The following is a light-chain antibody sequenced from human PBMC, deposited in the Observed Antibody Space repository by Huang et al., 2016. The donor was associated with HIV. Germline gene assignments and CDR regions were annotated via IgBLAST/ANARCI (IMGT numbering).Light chain of an antibody. V-gene: IGKV1-9*01. CDR3: QQLNSYPPT. CDR2: AAS. J-gene: IGKJ1*01. CDR1: QGISSY. Sequence: IQLTQSPSSLSTSVGDRVTITCRASQGISSYLACYQQKPGKAPKLLIYAASTLQSGVPSSVSGSGSGTDFTLTISSLQPEDFATYHCQQLNSYPPTFGQGTKVEIK.